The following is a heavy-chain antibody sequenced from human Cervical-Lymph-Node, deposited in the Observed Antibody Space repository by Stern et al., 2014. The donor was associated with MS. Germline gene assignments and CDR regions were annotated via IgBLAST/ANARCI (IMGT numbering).Heavy chain of an antibody. CDR1: GGSISNFY. J-gene: IGHJ5*02. D-gene: IGHD1-26*01. CDR2: IYPSGTT. V-gene: IGHV4-4*08. Sequence: VHLVESGPGLVRPSETLSLTCTVSGGSISNFYWNWIRQPPGKGLEWIGHIYPSGTTNYSPSLQSRVTISLDASKNQFSLRLTSATAADTAVYYCAAGVGWEASAWGQGALVTVSS. CDR3: AAGVGWEASA.